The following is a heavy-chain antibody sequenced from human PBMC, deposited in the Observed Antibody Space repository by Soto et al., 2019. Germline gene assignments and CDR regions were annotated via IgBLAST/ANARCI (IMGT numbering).Heavy chain of an antibody. CDR1: GFTFSSYA. Sequence: GGPLRLSCAASGFTFSSYAMSWVRQAPGKGLEWVSAISRSGGSTYYADSVKGRFTISRENSKNTLYLQMNSLRADDTAVYYCAKDLSAAIGAFDIWGQGTMVTVSS. V-gene: IGHV3-23*01. D-gene: IGHD3-16*01. CDR2: ISRSGGST. CDR3: AKDLSAAIGAFDI. J-gene: IGHJ3*02.